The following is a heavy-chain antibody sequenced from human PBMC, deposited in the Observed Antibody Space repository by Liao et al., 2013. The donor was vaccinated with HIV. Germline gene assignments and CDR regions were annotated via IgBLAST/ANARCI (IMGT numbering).Heavy chain of an antibody. Sequence: QLQLQESGPGLVKSSETLSLTCTVSGAFISSTSYYWGWIRQPPGKGLEWIANIYFSGSTYYNPSLKSRVIMSVDTSNNELSLKLSSVTAADTAVYYCARDSPWWLLPRYYYMDVWGKGTTVIVSS. D-gene: IGHD2-15*01. CDR3: ARDSPWWLLPRYYYMDV. J-gene: IGHJ6*03. CDR1: GAFISSTSYY. V-gene: IGHV4-39*07. CDR2: IYFSGST.